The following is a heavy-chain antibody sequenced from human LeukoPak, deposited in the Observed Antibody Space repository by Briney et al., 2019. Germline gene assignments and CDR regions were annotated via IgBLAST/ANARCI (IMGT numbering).Heavy chain of an antibody. CDR3: AKDGGITIFGVVAIFDY. J-gene: IGHJ4*02. CDR1: GFTFDDYA. V-gene: IGHV3-9*01. Sequence: GRSLRLSCAASGFTFDDYAMHWVRQAPGKGLEWVSGISWNSGSIGCADSVKGRFTISRDNAKNSLYLQMNSLRAEDTALYYCAKDGGITIFGVVAIFDYWGQGTLVTVSS. CDR2: ISWNSGSI. D-gene: IGHD3-3*01.